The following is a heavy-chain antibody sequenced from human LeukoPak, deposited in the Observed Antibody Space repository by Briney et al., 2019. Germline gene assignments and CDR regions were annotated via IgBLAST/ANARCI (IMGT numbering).Heavy chain of an antibody. CDR1: GYTFTSYY. D-gene: IGHD6-13*01. Sequence: ASVKVSCKASGYTFTSYYMHWVRQAPGQGLEWMGIINPSGGSTSYAQKFQGRVTMTRDTSTSTVYMELSSLRSEDTAVYYCARDLMSIAAAVRYWYFDLWGRGTLVTVSS. V-gene: IGHV1-46*01. CDR2: INPSGGST. CDR3: ARDLMSIAAAVRYWYFDL. J-gene: IGHJ2*01.